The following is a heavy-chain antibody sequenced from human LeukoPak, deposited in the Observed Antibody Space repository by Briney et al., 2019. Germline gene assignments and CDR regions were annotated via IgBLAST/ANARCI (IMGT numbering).Heavy chain of an antibody. CDR1: GFTFNNAW. CDR3: AKDVGARQGYNWNDDY. D-gene: IGHD1-20*01. V-gene: IGHV3-15*01. Sequence: PGGSLRLSCAASGFTFNNAWMSWVRQAPGKGLEWLGLIKSKTDGGTTDYAAPVKGRFTISRDDSKNTLYLQMNSLRAEDTAVYYCAKDVGARQGYNWNDDYWGQGTLVTVSS. CDR2: IKSKTDGGTT. J-gene: IGHJ4*02.